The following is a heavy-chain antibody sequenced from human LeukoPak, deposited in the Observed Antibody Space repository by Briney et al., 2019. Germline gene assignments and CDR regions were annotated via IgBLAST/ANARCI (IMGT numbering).Heavy chain of an antibody. CDR1: GFTFSSYA. CDR2: ITSSGGST. J-gene: IGHJ4*02. D-gene: IGHD3-9*01. CDR3: VTESTGTLDY. Sequence: GGSLRLSCVASGFTFSSYAMNWVRQAPGMGLEWVSVITSSGGSTAYADSVRGRFTISRDNSKNTLYMQVNSLRAEDTAVYYCVTESTGTLDYWGQGILVTVSS. V-gene: IGHV3-23*01.